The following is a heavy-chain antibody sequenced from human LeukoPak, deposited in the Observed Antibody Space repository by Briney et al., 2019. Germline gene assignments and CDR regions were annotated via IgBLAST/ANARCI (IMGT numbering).Heavy chain of an antibody. CDR1: GGSISSSSYY. CDR2: IYYSGST. D-gene: IGHD3-10*01. Sequence: SETLSLTCTVSGGSISSSSYYWGWIRQPPGKGLEWIGSIYYSGSTYYNPSLKSRVTISVDTSKNQFSLKLSSVTAADTAVYYCAREGSGWFGELSQNHGGYWGQGTLVTVSS. J-gene: IGHJ4*02. CDR3: AREGSGWFGELSQNHGGY. V-gene: IGHV4-39*07.